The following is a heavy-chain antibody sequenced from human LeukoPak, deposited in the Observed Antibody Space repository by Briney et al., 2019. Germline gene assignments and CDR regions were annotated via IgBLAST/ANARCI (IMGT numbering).Heavy chain of an antibody. CDR1: GFTFSSYW. J-gene: IGHJ4*02. CDR2: IKQDGSEK. V-gene: IGHV3-7*04. D-gene: IGHD3-22*01. CDR3: AREPSSGYYLDY. Sequence: GGSLRLPCAASGFTFSSYWMSWVRQAPGQGLEWVANIKQDGSEKYYVDSVKGRFTISRDNAKNSLYLQMNSLRAEDTAVYYCAREPSSGYYLDYWGQGTLVTVSS.